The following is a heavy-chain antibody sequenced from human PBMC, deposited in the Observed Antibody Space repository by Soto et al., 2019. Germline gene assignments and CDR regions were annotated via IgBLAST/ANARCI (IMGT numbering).Heavy chain of an antibody. Sequence: PGGSLRLSCAASGFTFSSYGMHWVRQAPGKGLEWVAVISYDGSNKYYADSVKGRFTISRDNSKNTLYLQMNSLRAEDTAVYYCAKPGGSSWSLYYYGMDVWGQGTTVTVSS. V-gene: IGHV3-30*18. CDR2: ISYDGSNK. CDR1: GFTFSSYG. D-gene: IGHD6-13*01. J-gene: IGHJ6*02. CDR3: AKPGGSSWSLYYYGMDV.